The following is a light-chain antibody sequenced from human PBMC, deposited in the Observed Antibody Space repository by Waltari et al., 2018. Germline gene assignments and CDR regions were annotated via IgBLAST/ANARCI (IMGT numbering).Light chain of an antibody. CDR1: QSLLYSSKNKNY. V-gene: IGKV4-1*01. Sequence: DIVMTQSPDSLAVSVGERATINCKSSQSLLYSSKNKNYLGWYQQKTGQAPKLLIYSAAPRESGGPDLFSGSGSGTEFTLTINSLQAVEVAVYDCQQYYSAPLTFGGGTKVESK. J-gene: IGKJ4*01. CDR2: SAA. CDR3: QQYYSAPLT.